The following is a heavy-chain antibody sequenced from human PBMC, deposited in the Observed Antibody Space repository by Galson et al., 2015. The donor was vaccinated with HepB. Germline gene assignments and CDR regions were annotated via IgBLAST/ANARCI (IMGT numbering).Heavy chain of an antibody. D-gene: IGHD1-26*01. CDR2: INPDGTTT. CDR1: GFMFSTYW. CDR3: VRDSGTYPGYYDF. Sequence: SLRLSCAASGFMFSTYWMQWVRQAQGKGLVWVALINPDGTTTDYADSVRDRFTISRDNARNTMSLQMSSLGADEMAVYYCVRDSGTYPGYYDFWGQGTLVTVSS. J-gene: IGHJ4*02. V-gene: IGHV3-74*01.